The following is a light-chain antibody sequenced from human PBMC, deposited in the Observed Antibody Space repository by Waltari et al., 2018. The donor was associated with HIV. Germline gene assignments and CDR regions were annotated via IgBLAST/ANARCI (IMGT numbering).Light chain of an antibody. CDR2: EVS. CDR1: SSDVGGYSY. V-gene: IGLV2-14*01. J-gene: IGLJ2*01. Sequence: QSALTQPASVSGSPGQSITISCTGTSSDVGGYSYVSWYQQHPGKAPKLMIYEVSNRPSGVSNRFSGSKSGNTASLTISGLQAEDEADYYCSSYAGSNNRVFGGGTKLTVL. CDR3: SSYAGSNNRV.